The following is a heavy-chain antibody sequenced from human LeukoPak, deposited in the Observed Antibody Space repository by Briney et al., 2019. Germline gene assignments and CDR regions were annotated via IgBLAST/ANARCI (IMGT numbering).Heavy chain of an antibody. Sequence: PSETLSLTCTVSGGSISSHYWSWIRQPPGKGLEWIGYIYYSGSTNYNPSLKSRVTISVDTSKNQFSLKLSSVTAADTAVYYCARDSTSMYYFDFWGQGSLVTVSS. V-gene: IGHV4-59*11. J-gene: IGHJ4*02. CDR2: IYYSGST. CDR3: ARDSTSMYYFDF. CDR1: GGSISSHY. D-gene: IGHD6-13*01.